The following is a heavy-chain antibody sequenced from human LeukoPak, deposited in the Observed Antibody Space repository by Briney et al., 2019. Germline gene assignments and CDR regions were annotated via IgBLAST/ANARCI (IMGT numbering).Heavy chain of an antibody. CDR1: GVSVSRGSYD. D-gene: IGHD3/OR15-3a*01. CDR3: ARDGDWSQRWFDP. J-gene: IGHJ5*02. V-gene: IGHV4-61*01. Sequence: SETLSLTFTVSGVSVSRGSYDWGWIRQPPGTGVGRIGYIYYSRSTNYNPSLKSRVTISVDTSKNQFSLKLSSVTAADTAVYYCARDGDWSQRWFDPWGQGTLVTVSS. CDR2: IYYSRST.